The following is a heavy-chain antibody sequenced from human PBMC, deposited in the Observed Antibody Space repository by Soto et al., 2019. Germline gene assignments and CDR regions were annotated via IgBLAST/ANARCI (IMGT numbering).Heavy chain of an antibody. D-gene: IGHD3-22*01. CDR3: AKDDSGGNYYDSSGYYYGSRGDFDY. CDR2: ISGSGGST. Sequence: EVQLLESGGGLVQPGGSLRLSCAASGFTFSSYAMSWVRQAPGKGLEWVSAISGSGGSTSYADSVKGRFTISRDNSKNTLYLQMNSLRAEDTAVYYCAKDDSGGNYYDSSGYYYGSRGDFDYWGQGTLVTVSS. CDR1: GFTFSSYA. J-gene: IGHJ4*02. V-gene: IGHV3-23*01.